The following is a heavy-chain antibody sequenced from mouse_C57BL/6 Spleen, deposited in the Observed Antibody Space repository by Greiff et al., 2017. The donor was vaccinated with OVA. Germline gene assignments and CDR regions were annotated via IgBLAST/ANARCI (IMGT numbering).Heavy chain of an antibody. CDR3: ARDADYGSSDY. V-gene: IGHV5-4*01. D-gene: IGHD1-1*01. CDR2: ISDGGSYT. Sequence: DVKLVESGGGLVKPGGSLKLSCAASGFTFSSYAMSWVRQTPEKRLEWVATISDGGSYTYYPDNVKGRFTISRDNAKNNLYLQMSHLKSEDTAMYYCARDADYGSSDYWGQGTTLTVSS. J-gene: IGHJ2*01. CDR1: GFTFSSYA.